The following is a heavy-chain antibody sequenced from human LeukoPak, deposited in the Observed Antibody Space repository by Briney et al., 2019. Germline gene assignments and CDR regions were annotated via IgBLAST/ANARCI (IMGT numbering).Heavy chain of an antibody. CDR3: ARYRDGYNDDAFDI. Sequence: GGSLRLSCAASGFTFSSYAMHWVRQAPGKGLKYVSAISSNGGSTYYANSVKGRFTISRDNSKNTLYLQMGSLRAEDMAVYYCARYRDGYNDDAFDIWGQGTMVTVSS. CDR2: ISSNGGST. D-gene: IGHD5-12*01. J-gene: IGHJ3*02. V-gene: IGHV3-64*01. CDR1: GFTFSSYA.